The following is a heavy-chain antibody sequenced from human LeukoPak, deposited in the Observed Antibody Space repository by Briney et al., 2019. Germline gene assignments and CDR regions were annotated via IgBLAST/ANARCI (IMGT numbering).Heavy chain of an antibody. CDR2: IYTSGST. CDR1: GGSISSYY. V-gene: IGHV4-4*07. D-gene: IGHD3-10*01. Sequence: SETLSLTCTVSGGSISSYYWSWIRQPAGKGLEWIGRIYTSGSTNYNPSLKSRVTMSVDTSRNQFSLKLSSVTAADTAVYYCARDDKPTRYYYSSGSSNWFDPWGQGTLVT. J-gene: IGHJ5*02. CDR3: ARDDKPTRYYYSSGSSNWFDP.